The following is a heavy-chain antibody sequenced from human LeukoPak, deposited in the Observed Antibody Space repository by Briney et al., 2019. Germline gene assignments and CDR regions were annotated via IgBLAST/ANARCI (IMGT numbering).Heavy chain of an antibody. D-gene: IGHD2-2*01. CDR1: GGSISSYY. V-gene: IGHV4-4*07. J-gene: IGHJ5*02. CDR3: ARAGGYCSSTSCPQGWFDP. CDR2: IYTSGST. Sequence: PSETLSLTCTVSGGSISSYYWSWIRQPAGKGLEWIGRIYTSGSTNYNPSLKSRVTMSVDTSKNQFSLKLSSATAADTAVYYCARAGGYCSSTSCPQGWFDPWGQGTLVTVSS.